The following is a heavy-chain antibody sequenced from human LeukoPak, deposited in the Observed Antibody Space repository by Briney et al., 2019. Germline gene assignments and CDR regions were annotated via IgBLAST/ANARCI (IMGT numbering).Heavy chain of an antibody. CDR1: GGTFSSYA. D-gene: IGHD4-11*01. CDR2: IIPILGIA. Sequence: GSSVKVSCKASGGTFSSYAISWVRQAPGQGLEWMGRIIPILGIANYAQKFQGRVTITADKSTSTAYMELSSLRSEDTAVYYCATHDYSNYEYYYYYMDVWGKGTTVTVSS. J-gene: IGHJ6*03. CDR3: ATHDYSNYEYYYYYMDV. V-gene: IGHV1-69*04.